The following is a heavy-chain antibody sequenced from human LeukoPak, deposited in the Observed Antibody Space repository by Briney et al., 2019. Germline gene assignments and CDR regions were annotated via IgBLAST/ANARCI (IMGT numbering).Heavy chain of an antibody. CDR2: ISHNSNYI. CDR3: ARGVEN. Sequence: GGSLRLSCAASGFTFSSYGMHWVRQAPGKGLEWVSSISHNSNYIYYADSVKGRFTVSRDNAKNSLFLQMNSLRAEDTAVYYCARGVENWGQETLVTVSS. CDR1: GFTFSSYG. J-gene: IGHJ4*02. V-gene: IGHV3-21*01.